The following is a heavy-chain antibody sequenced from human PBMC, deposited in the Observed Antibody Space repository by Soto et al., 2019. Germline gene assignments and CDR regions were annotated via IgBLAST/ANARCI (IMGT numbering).Heavy chain of an antibody. D-gene: IGHD6-13*01. CDR2: MNPNSGNT. J-gene: IGHJ6*03. CDR1: GYTFTSYD. V-gene: IGHV1-8*01. CDR3: ARSYGAAAGTDMDV. Sequence: ASVKVSCKASGYTFTSYDINWVRQATGQGLEWMGWMNPNSGNTGYAQKFQGRVTMTRNTSISTAYMELSSLRSEDTAVYYCARSYGAAAGTDMDVWGKGTTVTVSS.